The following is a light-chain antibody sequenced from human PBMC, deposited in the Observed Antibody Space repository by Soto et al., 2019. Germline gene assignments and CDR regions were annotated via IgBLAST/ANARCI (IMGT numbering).Light chain of an antibody. CDR3: QQRSNWPPTWT. Sequence: EIVLSQSTATLSLSPGERATLSCRASQSVSSYLAWYQHKPGQAPRLLIYDASKRATGIPARFSGSGSGTAFTRTISSLEPEDFAVDYCQQRSNWPPTWTFGQGTKVEVK. J-gene: IGKJ1*01. V-gene: IGKV3-11*01. CDR1: QSVSSY. CDR2: DAS.